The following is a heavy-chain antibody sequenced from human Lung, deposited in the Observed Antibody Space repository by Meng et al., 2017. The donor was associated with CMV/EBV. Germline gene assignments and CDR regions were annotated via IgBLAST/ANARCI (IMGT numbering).Heavy chain of an antibody. D-gene: IGHD2-21*02. CDR2: IYSGGIT. Sequence: SMNISXAASASTVSSNYLSWLRQAPGKGLEWVSVIYSGGITYYAGSVKGQFTIPSDNSKNTLYLQMNSLRAEDTAVYYCARGGGGGDLLYYYYGMDVWGQGTTVTVSS. V-gene: IGHV3-53*01. CDR1: ASTVSSNY. J-gene: IGHJ6*02. CDR3: ARGGGGGDLLYYYYGMDV.